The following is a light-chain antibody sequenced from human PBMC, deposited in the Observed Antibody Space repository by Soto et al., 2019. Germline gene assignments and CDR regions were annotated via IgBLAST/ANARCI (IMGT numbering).Light chain of an antibody. J-gene: IGKJ4*01. CDR2: AAS. Sequence: DLQLTLSPYSLSASLGDRVTITCRASQGIGVYLAWFQQKPGKVPKLLIYAASALQSGVPSRFSGSGSGTAFTLTISSLQPEDFATYYCQKYNSAPLTFVGGTKVEIK. CDR1: QGIGVY. V-gene: IGKV1-27*01. CDR3: QKYNSAPLT.